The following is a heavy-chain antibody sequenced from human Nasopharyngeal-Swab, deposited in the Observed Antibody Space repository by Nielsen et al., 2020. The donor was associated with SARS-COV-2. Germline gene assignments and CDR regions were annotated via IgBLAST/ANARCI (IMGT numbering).Heavy chain of an antibody. CDR2: IYHSGST. CDR3: ARGGGSGAWGYFDYPENYYYDMDV. V-gene: IGHV4-38-2*02. CDR1: GYSISSGYY. J-gene: IGHJ6*03. D-gene: IGHD3-9*01. Sequence: SETLSLTCTVSGYSISSGYYWGWIRQPPGKGLEWIGSIYHSGSTYYNPSLKSRVTISVDTSKNQFSLKLSSVTAADTAVYYRARGGGSGAWGYFDYPENYYYDMDVWGKGTTVTVSS.